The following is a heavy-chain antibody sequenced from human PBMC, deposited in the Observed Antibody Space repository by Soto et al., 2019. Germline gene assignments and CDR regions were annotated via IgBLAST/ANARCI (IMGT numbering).Heavy chain of an antibody. CDR3: ARDQGYSGSWYRVFDY. D-gene: IGHD6-13*01. Sequence: ASVKVSCKASGGTFSSYAISWVRQAPGQGLEWMGGIIPIFGTANYAQKFQGRVTITADESTSTAYMELSSLRSEDTAVYYCARDQGYSGSWYRVFDYWGQGTLVTVSS. CDR1: GGTFSSYA. J-gene: IGHJ4*02. V-gene: IGHV1-69*13. CDR2: IIPIFGTA.